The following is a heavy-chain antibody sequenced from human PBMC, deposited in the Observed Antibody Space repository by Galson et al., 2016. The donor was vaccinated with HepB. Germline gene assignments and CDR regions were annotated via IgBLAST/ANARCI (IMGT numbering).Heavy chain of an antibody. CDR2: INPADSDT. D-gene: IGHD5-24*01. J-gene: IGHJ4*02. CDR3: ARSHGGP. V-gene: IGHV5-51*03. CDR1: GYSFTSYW. Sequence: QSGAEVKKPGESLKISCKGSGYSFTSYWIAWVRQMPGRGLEWMGFINPADSDTRYSPSVLGQVIISVDKSISTAYLQWSSLRASDTARYYCARSHGGPWGQGTLVTVSS.